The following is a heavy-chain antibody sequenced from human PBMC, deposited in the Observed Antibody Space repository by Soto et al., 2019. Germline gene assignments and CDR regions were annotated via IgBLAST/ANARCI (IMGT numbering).Heavy chain of an antibody. V-gene: IGHV3-74*01. CDR1: GYTFSPFW. CDR2: INSDGSTI. Sequence: GESLKISCAASGYTFSPFWMHWVRQAPGKGLVWVSHINSDGSTIVYADSVKGRFTISRDSSKNTVYLQMDSLKVEDTAVYYCARDVDRTSHLNWFDPWGQGVMVTVSS. J-gene: IGHJ5*02. CDR3: ARDVDRTSHLNWFDP. D-gene: IGHD5-12*01.